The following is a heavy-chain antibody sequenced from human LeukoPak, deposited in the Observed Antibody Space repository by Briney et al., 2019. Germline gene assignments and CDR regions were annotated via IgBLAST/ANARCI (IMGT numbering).Heavy chain of an antibody. CDR3: ARAPGGDTMIVVPDDY. CDR1: GGSISSGGYS. J-gene: IGHJ4*02. V-gene: IGHV4-30-2*01. CDR2: IYHSGST. D-gene: IGHD3-22*01. Sequence: NPSQTLSLTCAVSGGSISSGGYSWSWIRQPPGKGLEWIGYIYHSGSTYYNPSLKSRVTISVDTSKNQFSLKLSSVTAADTAVYYCARAPGGDTMIVVPDDYWGQGTLVTVSS.